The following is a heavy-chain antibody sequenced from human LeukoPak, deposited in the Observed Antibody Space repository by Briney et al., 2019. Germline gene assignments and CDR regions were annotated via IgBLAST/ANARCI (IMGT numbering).Heavy chain of an antibody. CDR2: ISGSGGST. V-gene: IGHV3-23*01. D-gene: IGHD2-15*01. Sequence: GGSLRLSCAASGFTFSSYGMSWVRQAPGKGLEWVSAISGSGGSTYYADSVRGRFTISRDNSKNTLYLQMNRLRVEDAAVYYCARAPVTSCRGAFCYPFDYWGQGTLVTVSS. CDR3: ARAPVTSCRGAFCYPFDY. CDR1: GFTFSSYG. J-gene: IGHJ4*02.